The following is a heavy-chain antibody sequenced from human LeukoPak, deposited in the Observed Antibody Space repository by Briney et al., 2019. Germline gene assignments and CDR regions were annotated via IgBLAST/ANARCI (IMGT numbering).Heavy chain of an antibody. Sequence: ASVKVSCKASGYTFTGDYMHWVRQAPGQGLEWVGWINPNSGGTNYAQKFQGRVTMTRDTSISTAYMELSRLRSDDTAVYYCARERDPTMIVVEYAFDIWGQGTMVTVSS. CDR3: ARERDPTMIVVEYAFDI. V-gene: IGHV1-2*02. J-gene: IGHJ3*02. D-gene: IGHD3-22*01. CDR1: GYTFTGDY. CDR2: INPNSGGT.